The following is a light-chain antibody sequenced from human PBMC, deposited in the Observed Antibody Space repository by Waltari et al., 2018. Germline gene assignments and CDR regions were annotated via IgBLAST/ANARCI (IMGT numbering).Light chain of an antibody. CDR1: QSISNN. V-gene: IGKV3D-15*01. CDR3: QQYDTWPLGT. J-gene: IGKJ2*01. CDR2: GAS. Sequence: ETIMTQSPATLSVSPGERATLSCRASQSISNNLAWYQQKPGQAPRLLLYGASTRPTGIPARFSGSGSGTEFTLTISSLQSEDFGVYYCQQYDTWPLGTFGQGTKLEIK.